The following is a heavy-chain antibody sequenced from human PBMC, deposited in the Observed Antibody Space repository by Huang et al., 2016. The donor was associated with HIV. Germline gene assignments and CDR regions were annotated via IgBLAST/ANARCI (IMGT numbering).Heavy chain of an antibody. V-gene: IGHV1-2*02. CDR2: INPHSGGT. Sequence: QVQLVQSGAEVKKPGASVKVSCKASGYTFTGYYMNWVRQAPGQGLEWMGWINPHSGGTNYAQRLQGRVTMTRDTSIRTAYMELSRLRSDDTAVYYCAREHSRSHLGYYYYYGMDVWGQGTTVTVSS. J-gene: IGHJ6*02. D-gene: IGHD6-6*01. CDR1: GYTFTGYY. CDR3: AREHSRSHLGYYYYYGMDV.